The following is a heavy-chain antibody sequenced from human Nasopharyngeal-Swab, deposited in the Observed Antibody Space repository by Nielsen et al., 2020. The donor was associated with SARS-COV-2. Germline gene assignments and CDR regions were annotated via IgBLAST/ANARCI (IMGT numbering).Heavy chain of an antibody. CDR3: AAYYASGSYSSGSSNYYYYGKDV. CDR2: ISSSSSYI. Sequence: GGSLRLSCVASGFTFSSYNMNWVRQAPGKGLEWVSCISSSSSYIYYEDSVEGRFTISRDNAENSLYLQMNSLRAEDTAVYYCAAYYASGSYSSGSSNYYYYGKDVWGQGTTVTVSS. CDR1: GFTFSSYN. D-gene: IGHD3-10*01. V-gene: IGHV3-21*01. J-gene: IGHJ6*02.